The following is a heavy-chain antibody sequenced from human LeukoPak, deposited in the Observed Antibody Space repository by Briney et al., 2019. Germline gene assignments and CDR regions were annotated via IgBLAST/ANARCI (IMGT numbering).Heavy chain of an antibody. CDR2: INPTGDST. Sequence: GASVKVSCKASGYTFTNYYIHWVRQAPGQGLEWMGIINPTGDSTSYAQKFQARVTVTRDTSTNTVYMELSSLRSEDTAVYYCARHPSPQLHHFDYWGQGTLVTVSS. J-gene: IGHJ4*02. CDR1: GYTFTNYY. V-gene: IGHV1-46*01. D-gene: IGHD2-2*01. CDR3: ARHPSPQLHHFDY.